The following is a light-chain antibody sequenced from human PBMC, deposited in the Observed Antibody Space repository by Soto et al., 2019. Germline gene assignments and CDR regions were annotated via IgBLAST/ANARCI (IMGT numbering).Light chain of an antibody. CDR2: SAS. CDR3: QQPYRFPRT. V-gene: IGKV1-9*01. Sequence: DIQLTQSPSFLSASVGDRVTITGRASQDISSYLAWYQQRPGKVPRFLTHSASTLQSGVPSRFSATGSGTTFTLTISSLQPEDIATYYCQQPYRFPRTFGQGTKVEV. J-gene: IGKJ1*01. CDR1: QDISSY.